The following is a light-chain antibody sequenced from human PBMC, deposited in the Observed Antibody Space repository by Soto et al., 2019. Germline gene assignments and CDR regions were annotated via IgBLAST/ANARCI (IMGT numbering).Light chain of an antibody. CDR2: GAS. CDR1: QSVSSGY. V-gene: IGKV3-20*01. Sequence: EIVMTQSPATLSVSPGGRATLSCRASQSVSSGYLAWYQQKPGQAPRLLIYGASSRATGIPDRFSASGSGTDFTLSISRLEPEDFAVYYCQQYGSSPFTFGPGTKVDIK. J-gene: IGKJ3*01. CDR3: QQYGSSPFT.